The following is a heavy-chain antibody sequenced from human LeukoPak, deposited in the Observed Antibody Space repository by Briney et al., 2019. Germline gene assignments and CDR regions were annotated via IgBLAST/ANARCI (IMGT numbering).Heavy chain of an antibody. CDR3: ATPWGSGSYSFDY. CDR1: GGSFSGYY. D-gene: IGHD1-26*01. J-gene: IGHJ4*02. Sequence: PSETLSLTCAVYGGSFSGYYWSWIRQPPGKGLEWIGEINHSGSTNYNPSLKSRVTISVDTSKNQFSLKLSSVTAADTAVYYCATPWGSGSYSFDYWGQGTLVTVSS. CDR2: INHSGST. V-gene: IGHV4-34*01.